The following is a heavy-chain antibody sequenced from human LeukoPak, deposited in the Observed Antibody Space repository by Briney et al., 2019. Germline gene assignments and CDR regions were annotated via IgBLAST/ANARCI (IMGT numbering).Heavy chain of an antibody. CDR2: IYYSGST. J-gene: IGHJ6*02. CDR1: GGSISSYY. D-gene: IGHD1-7*01. V-gene: IGHV4-59*08. CDR3: ARHLYTGTYYYYGMDV. Sequence: SETLSLTCTVSGGSISSYYWSWIRQPPGKGLEWIGYIYYSGSTNYNPSLKSRVTISVDTSKNQFSLKLSSVTAADTAVYYCARHLYTGTYYYYGMDVWGQGTAVTVSS.